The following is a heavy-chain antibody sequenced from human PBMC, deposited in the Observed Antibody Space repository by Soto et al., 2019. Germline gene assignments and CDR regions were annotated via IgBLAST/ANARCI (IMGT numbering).Heavy chain of an antibody. J-gene: IGHJ5*02. D-gene: IGHD3-10*01. Sequence: TLSLTWSVSGGYIISGCYYWSWIHQHPGKGLEWIGYIYYSGSTYYNPSLKSRVTISVDTSKNQFSLKLSSVTAADTAVYYCARGDYYGSGSNWFDPWGQGTPVTVSS. CDR2: IYYSGST. V-gene: IGHV4-31*02. CDR3: ARGDYYGSGSNWFDP. CDR1: GGYIISGCYY.